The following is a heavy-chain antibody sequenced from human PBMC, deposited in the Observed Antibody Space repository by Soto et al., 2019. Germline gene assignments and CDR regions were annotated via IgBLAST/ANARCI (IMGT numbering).Heavy chain of an antibody. Sequence: QVQLVQSGAEVKKPGASVKVSCKASGYTFTSYGISWVRQAPGQGLEWMGWISAYNGNTNYAQKLQGRVTMTTDTSTSTADMELRSLRSDDTAVYYCARDIVLMVYANNWFDPWGQGTLVTVSS. D-gene: IGHD2-8*01. CDR3: ARDIVLMVYANNWFDP. CDR2: ISAYNGNT. J-gene: IGHJ5*02. CDR1: GYTFTSYG. V-gene: IGHV1-18*01.